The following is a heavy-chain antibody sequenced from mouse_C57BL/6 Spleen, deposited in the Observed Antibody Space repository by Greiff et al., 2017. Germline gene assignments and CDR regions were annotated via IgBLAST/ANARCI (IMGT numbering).Heavy chain of an antibody. CDR3: ARQGDYYGSRTYYFDY. V-gene: IGHV5-9*01. Sequence: EVKLEESGGGLVKPGGSLKLSCAASGFTFSSYTMSWVRQTPEKRLEWVATISGGGGNTYYPDSVKGRFTISRDNAKNTLYLQMSSLRSEDTALYYCARQGDYYGSRTYYFDYWGQGTTLTVSS. J-gene: IGHJ2*01. CDR2: ISGGGGNT. CDR1: GFTFSSYT. D-gene: IGHD1-1*01.